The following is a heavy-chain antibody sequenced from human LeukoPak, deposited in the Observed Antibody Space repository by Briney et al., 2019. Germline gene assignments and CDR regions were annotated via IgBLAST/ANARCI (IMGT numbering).Heavy chain of an antibody. CDR3: ANLGGYSGYDLSGY. CDR1: GYTFTGYY. J-gene: IGHJ4*02. D-gene: IGHD5-12*01. Sequence: ASVKVSCKASGYTFTGYYMHWVRQAPGQGLEWMGWTNPNSGGTNYAQKFQGRVTMIRDTSISTAYMELSRLRSDDTAVYYCANLGGYSGYDLSGYWGQGTLVTVSS. CDR2: TNPNSGGT. V-gene: IGHV1-2*02.